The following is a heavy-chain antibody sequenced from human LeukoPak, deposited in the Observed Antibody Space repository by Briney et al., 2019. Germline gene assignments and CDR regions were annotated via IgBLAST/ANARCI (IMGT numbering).Heavy chain of an antibody. CDR3: AKGADDFWSDYSGDWFDP. V-gene: IGHV3-30*18. D-gene: IGHD3-3*01. J-gene: IGHJ5*02. CDR2: ISYDGSNK. CDR1: GFTFSSYG. Sequence: PGRSLRLSCAASGFTFSSYGMHWVRQAPGKGLEGVAVISYDGSNKYYADSVKGRFTISRDNSKNTLYLQMNSLRAEDTAVYYCAKGADDFWSDYSGDWFDPWGQGTLVTVSS.